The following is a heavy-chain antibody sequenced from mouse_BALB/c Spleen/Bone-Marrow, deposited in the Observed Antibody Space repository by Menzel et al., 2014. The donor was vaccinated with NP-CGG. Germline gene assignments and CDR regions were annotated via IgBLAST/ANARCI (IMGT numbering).Heavy chain of an antibody. V-gene: IGHV5-9-3*01. CDR1: GFTFSSYA. CDR2: ISSGGSYT. D-gene: IGHD2-4*01. CDR3: ARHGITRLLDY. J-gene: IGHJ2*01. Sequence: DVHLVESGGGLVKPGGSLKLSCAASGFTFSSYAMSWVRQTPEKRLEWVATISSGGSYTYYPDSVKGRFTISRDNAKNTLYLQMSSPRSEDTAMYYCARHGITRLLDYWGQGTTLTVSS.